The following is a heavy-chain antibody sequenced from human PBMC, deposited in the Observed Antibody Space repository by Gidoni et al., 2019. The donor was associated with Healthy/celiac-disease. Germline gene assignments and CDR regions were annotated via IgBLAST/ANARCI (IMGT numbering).Heavy chain of an antibody. Sequence: EVQLVESGGGLVQPGGSLSLSCSGSGFTFSSYWMHWVRKAPGKVLGWVTRINSEGSSTSYADSVKGRFTITRDNAKNTLYLQMNSLRAENTAVYYGARDLYGDYDPYFDYWGQGTLVTVSS. V-gene: IGHV3-74*01. J-gene: IGHJ4*02. CDR2: INSEGSST. CDR3: ARDLYGDYDPYFDY. CDR1: GFTFSSYW. D-gene: IGHD4-17*01.